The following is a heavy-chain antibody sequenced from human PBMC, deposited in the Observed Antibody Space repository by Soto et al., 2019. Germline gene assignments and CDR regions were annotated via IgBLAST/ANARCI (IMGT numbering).Heavy chain of an antibody. J-gene: IGHJ4*02. D-gene: IGHD5-12*01. Sequence: QVQLVQSGAEVKKPGCSVKVSCKASGGTFSSYAISWVRQAPGQVLEWMGGIIPIVGTANYAQKFQGRVTIPADESTSTAYMELSSLRSEDTAVYYCARGYSGYDWSYWDYWGQGTLVTVSS. V-gene: IGHV1-69*01. CDR2: IIPIVGTA. CDR3: ARGYSGYDWSYWDY. CDR1: GGTFSSYA.